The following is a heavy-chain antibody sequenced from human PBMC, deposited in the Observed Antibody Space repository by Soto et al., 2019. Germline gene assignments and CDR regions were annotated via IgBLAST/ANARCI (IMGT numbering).Heavy chain of an antibody. D-gene: IGHD3-3*01. CDR2: ISYDGSNK. J-gene: IGHJ5*02. V-gene: IGHV3-30-3*01. Sequence: GGSLRLSCAASGFTFSSYAMHWVRQAPGKGLEWVAVISYDGSNKYYADSVKGRFTISRDNSKNTLYLQMNSLRAEDTAVYYCARNNPLVSLVLRFLEWPTGWFDPWGQGTLVTVSS. CDR1: GFTFSSYA. CDR3: ARNNPLVSLVLRFLEWPTGWFDP.